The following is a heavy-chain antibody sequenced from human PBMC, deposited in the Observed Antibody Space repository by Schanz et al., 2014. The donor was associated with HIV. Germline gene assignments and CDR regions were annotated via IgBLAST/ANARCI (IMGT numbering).Heavy chain of an antibody. CDR3: GTYNYGSGHDY. CDR2: IIPIFDTT. D-gene: IGHD3-10*01. J-gene: IGHJ4*02. Sequence: QVQLVQSGAEVKKPGSSVKVSCKASGDTFSSYSISWVRQAPGQGLEWVGGIIPIFDTTKYAQKFQGRVTITADKSTSTAYMELSSLRAEDTAIYHCGTYNYGSGHDYWGQGTLVTVSS. V-gene: IGHV1-69*06. CDR1: GDTFSSYS.